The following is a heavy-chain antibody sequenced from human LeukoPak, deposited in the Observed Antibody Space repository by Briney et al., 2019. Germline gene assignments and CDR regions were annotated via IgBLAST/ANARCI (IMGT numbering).Heavy chain of an antibody. Sequence: GSLRLSCAASGFTFRRYDMSWVRQALGKGLEWVSAISGNGDSTYYVDSVKGRFTISRDNSKNTLYLQMNSLRAEDTAVYYCALYCSGGSCYSMGGAFDIWGQGTVVTVSS. CDR2: ISGNGDST. CDR3: ALYCSGGSCYSMGGAFDI. V-gene: IGHV3-23*01. CDR1: GFTFRRYD. J-gene: IGHJ3*02. D-gene: IGHD2-15*01.